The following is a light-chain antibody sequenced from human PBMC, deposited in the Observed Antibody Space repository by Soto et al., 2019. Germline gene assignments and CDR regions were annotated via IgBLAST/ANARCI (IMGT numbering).Light chain of an antibody. Sequence: EIVMTQSPATLSVSPGERATLSCRASQSVSSNLAWFQQRPGQAPRLLIYGASTRATGVPARFSGSESGTEFPLTISRLLSEDFTMYYCQHCNTWPLTFGGGTKGEIK. CDR1: QSVSSN. J-gene: IGKJ4*01. CDR3: QHCNTWPLT. V-gene: IGKV3-15*01. CDR2: GAS.